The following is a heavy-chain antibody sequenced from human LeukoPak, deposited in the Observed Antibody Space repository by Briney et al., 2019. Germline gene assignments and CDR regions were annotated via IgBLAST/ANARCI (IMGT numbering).Heavy chain of an antibody. J-gene: IGHJ6*03. CDR1: GYTLTELS. D-gene: IGHD6-19*01. CDR2: FDPEDGET. V-gene: IGHV1-24*01. Sequence: ASVKVSCKVSGYTLTELSMHWVRQAPGKGLEWMGGFDPEDGETIYAQKFQGRVTMTEDTSTDTAYMELSSLRSEDTAVYYCATGATIAVAAVYYYYYMDVWGKGTTVTVSS. CDR3: ATGATIAVAAVYYYYYMDV.